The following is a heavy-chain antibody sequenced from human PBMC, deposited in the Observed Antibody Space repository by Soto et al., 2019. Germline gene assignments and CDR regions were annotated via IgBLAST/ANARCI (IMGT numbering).Heavy chain of an antibody. V-gene: IGHV4-31*03. CDR3: ARALKISLGEIDY. D-gene: IGHD3-10*01. J-gene: IGHJ4*02. Sequence: PSETLSLTCTVSSDSIRSASYHWTWIRQHPGKGLEWIGYIYYSGSIYYNPSLKSRVTISVDTSKNQFSLKLTSVTAADTAVYYCARALKISLGEIDYWGQGSPVTVSS. CDR1: SDSIRSASYH. CDR2: IYYSGSI.